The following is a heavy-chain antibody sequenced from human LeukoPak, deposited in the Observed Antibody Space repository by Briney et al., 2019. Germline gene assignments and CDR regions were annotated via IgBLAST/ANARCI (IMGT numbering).Heavy chain of an antibody. J-gene: IGHJ2*01. CDR3: AKIRFYYDSSFDYWYFDL. V-gene: IGHV3-23*01. CDR1: GFPFSSYA. CDR2: ITASSGGT. D-gene: IGHD3-22*01. Sequence: GGSLRLSCAASGFPFSSYAMGWVRQAPRKGLEWVSDITASSGGTYYADSVKGRFTISRDNSKNTLYLQINSLRAEDAAIYYCAKIRFYYDSSFDYWYFDLWGRGTLVTVSS.